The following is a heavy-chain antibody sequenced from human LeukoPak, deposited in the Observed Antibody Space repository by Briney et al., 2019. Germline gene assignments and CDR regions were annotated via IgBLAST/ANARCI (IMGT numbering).Heavy chain of an antibody. CDR2: IVVGSGNT. D-gene: IGHD3-22*01. J-gene: IGHJ5*02. Sequence: SVKVSCKASGFTFTSSAVQRVRQARGQRLEWIGWIVVGSGNTNYAQKFQERVTITRDMSTSTAYMELSSLRSEDTAVYYCAADLVNYDSSGYYPYWFDPWGQGTLVTVSS. CDR1: GFTFTSSA. V-gene: IGHV1-58*01. CDR3: AADLVNYDSSGYYPYWFDP.